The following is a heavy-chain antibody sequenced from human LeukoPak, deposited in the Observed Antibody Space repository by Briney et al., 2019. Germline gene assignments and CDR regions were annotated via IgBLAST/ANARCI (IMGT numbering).Heavy chain of an antibody. CDR1: GFTFSSYS. CDR2: ISSSSSTI. V-gene: IGHV3-48*01. Sequence: PGGSLRLSCAASGFTFSSYSMNWVRQAPGKGLEWVSYISSSSSTIYYADSVKGRFTTSRDNAKNSLYLQMNSLRPEDTAFYYCAKGYRIGRWRPLDYWGQGTLVTVSS. CDR3: AKGYRIGRWRPLDY. D-gene: IGHD5-24*01. J-gene: IGHJ4*02.